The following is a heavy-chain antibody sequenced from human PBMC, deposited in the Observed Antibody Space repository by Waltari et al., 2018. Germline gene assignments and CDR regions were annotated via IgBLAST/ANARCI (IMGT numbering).Heavy chain of an antibody. CDR3: AAISGWSRGNYAMDV. V-gene: IGHV1-18*01. D-gene: IGHD3-16*01. Sequence: LQLVQSGGEVKKPAASVKVSCKASGYKFITYGKSWVRQAPGQGLVWMGWIGADSGNTDYAQKFQGRVTMTTDTSTGTVYVDLRSLRSDGTAVYYCAAISGWSRGNYAMDVWGQGTTVTVSS. CDR1: GYKFITYG. CDR2: IGADSGNT. J-gene: IGHJ6*02.